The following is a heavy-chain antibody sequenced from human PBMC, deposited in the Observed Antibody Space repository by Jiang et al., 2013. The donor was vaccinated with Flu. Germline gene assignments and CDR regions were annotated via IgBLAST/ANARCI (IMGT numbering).Heavy chain of an antibody. CDR2: ISSGGGTI. J-gene: IGHJ6*04. CDR1: GFTFSTYE. V-gene: IGHV3-48*03. CDR3: ARGISSSWDYYYYAMDL. D-gene: IGHD6-13*01. Sequence: QLLESGGGLVQPGGSLRLSCVASGFTFSTYEMNWVRQAPGKGLEWVSYISSGGGTIFYADSVKGRLTVSRDNAQNSVYLQMSSLRVEDTAVYYCARGISSSWDYYYYAMDLWGKGTTVTVSS.